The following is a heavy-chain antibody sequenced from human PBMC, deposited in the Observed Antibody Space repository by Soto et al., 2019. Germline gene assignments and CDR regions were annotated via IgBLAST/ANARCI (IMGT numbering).Heavy chain of an antibody. V-gene: IGHV1-2*02. CDR2: INPNSGGT. J-gene: IGHJ6*02. D-gene: IGHD6-13*01. CDR1: GYTFTGYY. CDR3: ARDRSSLPYYYYGMDV. Sequence: SVKVSCKASGYTFTGYYMHWVRQAPGQGLEWMGWINPNSGGTKYAQKFQGRVTMTRDTSISTAYMELSSLRSDDTAVYSCARDRSSLPYYYYGMDVWGQGTTVTVSS.